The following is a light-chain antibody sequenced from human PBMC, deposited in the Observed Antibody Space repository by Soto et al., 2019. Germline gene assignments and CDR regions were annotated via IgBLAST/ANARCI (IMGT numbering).Light chain of an antibody. J-gene: IGKJ4*01. CDR2: ATS. Sequence: DVQMTQSPSSLSAFVGDRVTITCRASQGIAPYLAWFQQKPGKVPKLLIYATSTLQSGVPSRFSGSGSGTDFTLTVTSLQPEDVGTYYCQKYNSAPLTFGGVTKV. CDR1: QGIAPY. CDR3: QKYNSAPLT. V-gene: IGKV1-27*01.